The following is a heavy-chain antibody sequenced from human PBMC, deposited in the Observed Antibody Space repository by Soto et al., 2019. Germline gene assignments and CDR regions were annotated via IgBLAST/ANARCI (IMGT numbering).Heavy chain of an antibody. V-gene: IGHV3-64D*06. D-gene: IGHD5-12*01. CDR2: ISGNGGST. CDR3: VKVGHSGYVGRFEVMWDFDY. CDR1: GFTFSTYA. Sequence: PGGSLRLSCSTSGFTFSTYAMHWVRQTPGKGLEYVSGISGNGGSTYYADSVKGRFTISRDNSKNTVYLQMTSLRPEDTAIYYCVKVGHSGYVGRFEVMWDFDYGGQVTVVTVS. J-gene: IGHJ4*02.